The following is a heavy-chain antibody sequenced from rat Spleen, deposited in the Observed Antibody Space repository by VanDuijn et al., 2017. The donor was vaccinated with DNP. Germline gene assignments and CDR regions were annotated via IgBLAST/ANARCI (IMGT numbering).Heavy chain of an antibody. V-gene: IGHV2-41*01. CDR1: GYSITSSYR. CDR3: ARSPETSYIYFPWAY. CDR2: IWNNGGT. D-gene: IGHD1-2*01. J-gene: IGHJ3*01. Sequence: VQLQESGPGLVKPSQSLSLTCSVTGYSITSSYRWNWIRKFPGKGLEWMGVIWNNGGTRYNSVLKSRLRISKDTSKSQVFLRMNSLQTEDTATYYCARSPETSYIYFPWAYWGQGTLVIVSS.